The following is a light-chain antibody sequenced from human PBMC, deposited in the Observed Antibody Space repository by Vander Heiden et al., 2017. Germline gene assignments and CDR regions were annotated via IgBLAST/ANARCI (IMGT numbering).Light chain of an antibody. Sequence: DIQMTQSPSSLSASVGDRVTITCRASQSMSSSLSWYQQKPGKAPNLLIYAASTLQSGVPSRFSGSGSGTEFTLTISSLQPEDFATYFCQQTYTTPSTFGGGTRVDIK. J-gene: IGKJ4*01. V-gene: IGKV1-39*01. CDR2: AAS. CDR1: QSMSSS. CDR3: QQTYTTPST.